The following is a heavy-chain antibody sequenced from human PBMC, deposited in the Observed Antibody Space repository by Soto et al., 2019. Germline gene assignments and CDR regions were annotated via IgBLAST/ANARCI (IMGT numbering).Heavy chain of an antibody. CDR1: GFTFSSYA. D-gene: IGHD3-3*01. Sequence: PGGSLRLSCAASGFTFSSYAMSWVRQAPGKGLEWVSAISGSGGSTYYADSVKGRFTISRDNSKNTLYLQMNSLRAEDTAVYYWEKDTGFRFFPPWPDYYYVMDVWGQGTTVTVSS. CDR3: EKDTGFRFFPPWPDYYYVMDV. J-gene: IGHJ6*02. CDR2: ISGSGGST. V-gene: IGHV3-23*01.